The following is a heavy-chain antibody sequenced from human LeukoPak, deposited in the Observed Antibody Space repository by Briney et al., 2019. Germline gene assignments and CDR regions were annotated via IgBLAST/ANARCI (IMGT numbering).Heavy chain of an antibody. CDR1: GGSFSGYY. J-gene: IGHJ5*02. CDR2: INHSGST. D-gene: IGHD4-11*01. CDR3: ARGRTTVMMVGWFDP. Sequence: SETLSLTCAVYGGSFSGYYWSWIRQPPGKGLEWIGEINHSGSTNYNPSLKSRVTISVDTSKNQFSLKLSSVTAADTAVYYCARGRTTVMMVGWFDPWGQGTLVTVSS. V-gene: IGHV4-34*01.